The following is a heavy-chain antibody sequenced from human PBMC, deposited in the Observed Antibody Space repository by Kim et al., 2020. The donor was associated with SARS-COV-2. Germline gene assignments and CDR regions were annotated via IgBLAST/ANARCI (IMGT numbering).Heavy chain of an antibody. J-gene: IGHJ6*02. CDR3: AKERDDMLTVDGMDV. V-gene: IGHV3-43*01. D-gene: IGHD3-9*01. Sequence: ADSVKDQFTIPRENSKRSLYLKMNSLRTEDTALYYCAKERDDMLTVDGMDVWGQGTTVTVSS.